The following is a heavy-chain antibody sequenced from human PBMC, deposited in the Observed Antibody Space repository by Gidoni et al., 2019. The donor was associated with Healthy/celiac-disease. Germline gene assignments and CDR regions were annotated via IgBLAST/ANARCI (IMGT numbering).Heavy chain of an antibody. CDR3: ARLPKYIGGWFDP. D-gene: IGHD1-1*01. Sequence: QLQLQESGPGLVKPSETLSLTCTVSGGSISSSSYYWGWIRQPPGKGLEWIGSIYYSGSTYYNPSLKSRVTISVDTSKNQFSLKLSSVTAADTAVYYCARLPKYIGGWFDPWGQGTLVTVSS. V-gene: IGHV4-39*01. CDR1: GGSISSSSYY. CDR2: IYYSGST. J-gene: IGHJ5*02.